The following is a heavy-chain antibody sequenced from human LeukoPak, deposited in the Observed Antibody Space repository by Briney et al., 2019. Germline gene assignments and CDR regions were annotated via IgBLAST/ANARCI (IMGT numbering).Heavy chain of an antibody. J-gene: IGHJ4*02. D-gene: IGHD3-10*01. CDR1: GGSISSGSYY. CDR3: ARDTGYYYGSGTYLYYFDY. CDR2: IYTSGST. V-gene: IGHV4-61*02. Sequence: SQTLSLTCTVSGGSISSGSYYWSWIRQPAGKGLEWIGRIYTSGSTNYNPSLKSRVTMSVDTSKNHFSLKLSSVTAADTAVYYCARDTGYYYGSGTYLYYFDYWGQGTLVTVSS.